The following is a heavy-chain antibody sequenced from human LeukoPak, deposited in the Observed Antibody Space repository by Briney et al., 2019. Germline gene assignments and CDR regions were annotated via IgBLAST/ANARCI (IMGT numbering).Heavy chain of an antibody. D-gene: IGHD3-22*01. CDR1: GFTFSIYA. V-gene: IGHV3-23*01. Sequence: GGSLRLSCAASGFTFSIYAMSWVRQAPGKGLQWVSSITSRGESTWYVDSVKGRFTITRDNSENTLYLQMHSLRADDTAVSYCAIDGRNYYGSDGHYYRRDGDYWGRGTLVSVSS. CDR3: AIDGRNYYGSDGHYYRRDGDY. J-gene: IGHJ4*02. CDR2: ITSRGEST.